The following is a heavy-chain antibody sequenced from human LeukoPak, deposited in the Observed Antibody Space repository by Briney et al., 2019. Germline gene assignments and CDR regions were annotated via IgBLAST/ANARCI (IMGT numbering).Heavy chain of an antibody. CDR3: ARVRASEVPATRGSFDY. CDR1: GYTFTCYY. CDR2: INPSGGST. J-gene: IGHJ4*02. Sequence: GASVKVSCKASGYTFTCYYMHWVRQAPGQGLEWMGIINPSGGSTSYAQKFQGRVTMTRDTSTSTVYMELSSLRSEDTAVYYCARVRASEVPATRGSFDYWGQGTLVTVSS. D-gene: IGHD2-2*01. V-gene: IGHV1-46*01.